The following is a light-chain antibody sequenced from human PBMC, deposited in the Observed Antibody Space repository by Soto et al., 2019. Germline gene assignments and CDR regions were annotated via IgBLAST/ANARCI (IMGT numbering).Light chain of an antibody. CDR3: SSYAGSNNYV. CDR1: SSDVGSYNL. V-gene: IGLV2-23*01. J-gene: IGLJ1*01. CDR2: EGS. Sequence: QSALTQPASVSGSPGQSITISCTGTSSDVGSYNLVSWYQQHPGKAPKLMIYEGSKRPSGVSNRFSGSKSGNTASLTISGLQAEDEADYYCSSYAGSNNYVFGGGTKVTVL.